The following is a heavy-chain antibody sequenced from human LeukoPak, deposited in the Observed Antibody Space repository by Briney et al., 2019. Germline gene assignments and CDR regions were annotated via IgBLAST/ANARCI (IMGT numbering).Heavy chain of an antibody. CDR2: IYRDDDK. D-gene: IGHD1-26*01. J-gene: IGHJ4*02. Sequence: SGPTLVKPTQTLTLTCTFSGFSLNTSGVGVGWIRQPPGKALEWLALIYRDDDKRYNPSLKSRLTITKDTPKNQIALTMTNMDPVDTATYYCAHRRRLISASFFFDYWGQGTLVTVSS. CDR1: GFSLNTSGVG. CDR3: AHRRRLISASFFFDY. V-gene: IGHV2-5*02.